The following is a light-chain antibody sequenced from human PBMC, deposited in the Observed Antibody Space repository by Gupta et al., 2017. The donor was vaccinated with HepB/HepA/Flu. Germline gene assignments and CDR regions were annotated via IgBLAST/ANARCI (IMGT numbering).Light chain of an antibody. V-gene: IGKV3-15*01. CDR2: GAS. J-gene: IGKJ1*01. Sequence: ELVMTQSPATLSVSPGERATLSCRASQSVSSNLAWYQQKPGQAPRLLIYGASTRATGIPARFSGSGSGTEFTLTISSRQSEDFAVYYCQQYNNWPSWTFGQGTKVEIK. CDR1: QSVSSN. CDR3: QQYNNWPSWT.